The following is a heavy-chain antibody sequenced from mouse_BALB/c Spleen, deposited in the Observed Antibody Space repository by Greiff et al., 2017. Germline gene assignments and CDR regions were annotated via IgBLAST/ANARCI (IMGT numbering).Heavy chain of an antibody. D-gene: IGHD1-1*01. CDR2: ISYDGSN. V-gene: IGHV3-6*02. J-gene: IGHJ2*01. Sequence: VQLKESGPGLVKPSQSLSLTCSVTGYSITSGYYWNWIRQFPGNKLEWMGYISYDGSNNYNPSLKNRISITRDTSKNQFFLKLNSVTTEDTATYYCAREGTTVRYFDYWGQGTTRTVSS. CDR1: GYSITSGYY. CDR3: AREGTTVRYFDY.